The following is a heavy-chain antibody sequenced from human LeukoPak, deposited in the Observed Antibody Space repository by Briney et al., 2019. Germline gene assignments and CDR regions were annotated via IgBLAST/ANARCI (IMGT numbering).Heavy chain of an antibody. D-gene: IGHD3-10*01. CDR3: ARGTVTMVDY. J-gene: IGHJ4*02. V-gene: IGHV3-66*01. Sequence: GGSLRLSCAASGFTFSSTYMNWVRQAPGRGLEWVSVIYSGGSTYYADSVKGRFTISRDNSKNTLFLQMNSLRAGDTAVYYCARGTVTMVDYWGQGTLVTVSS. CDR2: IYSGGST. CDR1: GFTFSSTY.